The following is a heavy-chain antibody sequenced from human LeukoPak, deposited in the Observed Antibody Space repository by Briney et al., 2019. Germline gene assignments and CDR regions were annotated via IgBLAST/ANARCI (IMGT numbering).Heavy chain of an antibody. J-gene: IGHJ3*02. CDR2: IHYSGST. V-gene: IGHV4-39*01. CDR1: DGSISSSNYY. CDR3: ARPTGYGDAFDI. D-gene: IGHD1-14*01. Sequence: SETLSLTCTVSDGSISSSNYYWGWIRQPPGKGLEWIGSIHYSGSTYYNPSLKSRVTISVDTSKNQFSLKLSSVTAADTAVYYCARPTGYGDAFDIWGQGTLVTVSS.